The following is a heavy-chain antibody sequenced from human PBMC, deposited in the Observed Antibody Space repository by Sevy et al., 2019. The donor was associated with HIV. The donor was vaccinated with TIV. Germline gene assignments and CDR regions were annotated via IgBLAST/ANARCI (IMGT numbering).Heavy chain of an antibody. CDR2: ISYDGSIK. CDR1: GFTFSNYG. Sequence: GGSLRLSCAASGFTFSNYGMHWVRQAPGKGLEWVTVISYDGSIKYYADSVRGRFTISRDNSKNTLYLQMSSLRPEDTTMYFCAKDQGRLLELDYWGQGTLVTVSS. V-gene: IGHV3-30*18. D-gene: IGHD1-7*01. CDR3: AKDQGRLLELDY. J-gene: IGHJ4*02.